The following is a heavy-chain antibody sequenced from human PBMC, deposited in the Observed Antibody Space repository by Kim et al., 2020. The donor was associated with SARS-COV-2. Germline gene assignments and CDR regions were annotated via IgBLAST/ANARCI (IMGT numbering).Heavy chain of an antibody. CDR1: GFTFSSYG. V-gene: IGHV3-33*01. J-gene: IGHJ5*02. D-gene: IGHD3-10*01. Sequence: GGSLRLSCAASGFTFSSYGMHWVRQAPGKGLEWVAVIWYDGSNKYYADSVKGRFTISRDNSKNTLYLQMNSLRAEDTAVYYCARDWAMYYYGSGSSNWFDPWGQGTLVTVSS. CDR3: ARDWAMYYYGSGSSNWFDP. CDR2: IWYDGSNK.